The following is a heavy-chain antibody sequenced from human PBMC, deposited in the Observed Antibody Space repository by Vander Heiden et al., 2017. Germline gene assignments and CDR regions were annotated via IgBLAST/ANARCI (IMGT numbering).Heavy chain of an antibody. J-gene: IGHJ6*02. Sequence: ASVKVSCKASGYTFTSYGISWVRQAHGQGLNWMEWISAYNGNTNYAQKLHGRVTMTTDTSTSTAYMELRSLRSDETAVYYCSTTMVRGVSKPYYYYGMDVWGQGTTVTVSS. V-gene: IGHV1-18*01. CDR2: ISAYNGNT. CDR1: GYTFTSYG. D-gene: IGHD3-10*01. CDR3: STTMVRGVSKPYYYYGMDV.